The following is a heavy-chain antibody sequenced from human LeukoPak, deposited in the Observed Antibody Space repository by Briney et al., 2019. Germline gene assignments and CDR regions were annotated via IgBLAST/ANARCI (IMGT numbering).Heavy chain of an antibody. CDR1: DYSISSGYH. CDR2: VYHSGDT. J-gene: IGHJ5*02. D-gene: IGHD3-9*01. Sequence: SETLSLTCTVSDYSISSGYHWGWIRQSPGKGLEWIGTVYHSGDTYYNPSLKSRVTISVDTSKNQFSLKLSSVTAADTAVYYCARGRYYDILTGYYEEERGWFDPWGQGTLVTVSS. V-gene: IGHV4-38-2*02. CDR3: ARGRYYDILTGYYEEERGWFDP.